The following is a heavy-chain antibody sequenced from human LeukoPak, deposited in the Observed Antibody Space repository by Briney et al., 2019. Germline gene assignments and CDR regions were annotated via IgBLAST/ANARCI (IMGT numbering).Heavy chain of an antibody. V-gene: IGHV3-23*01. CDR3: AKDPIFSGSYGVFDY. D-gene: IGHD1-26*01. CDR2: IIDSGNSI. CDR1: GFTLSSYS. J-gene: IGHJ4*02. Sequence: GGSLRLSCAASGFTLSSYSMNWVRQAPGKGLEWVSTIIDSGNSIYYADSAEGRFTISRDNSKNTLYLQMNSLRAGDTAVYYCAKDPIFSGSYGVFDYWGLGTLVTVSS.